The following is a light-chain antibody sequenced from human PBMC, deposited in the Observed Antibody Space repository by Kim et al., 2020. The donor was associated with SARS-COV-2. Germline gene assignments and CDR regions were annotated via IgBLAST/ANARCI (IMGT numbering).Light chain of an antibody. CDR3: AAWDDSLIAVV. J-gene: IGLJ2*01. CDR2: NDN. CDR1: SSNIGSNS. Sequence: QTVIIACSGSSSNIGSNSVYWYQQLPGMAPKLLIYNDNQRPSGVPDRFSGSKSGTSASLAVSGLQSDDEADFHCAAWDDSLIAVVFGGGTQLTVL. V-gene: IGLV1-44*01.